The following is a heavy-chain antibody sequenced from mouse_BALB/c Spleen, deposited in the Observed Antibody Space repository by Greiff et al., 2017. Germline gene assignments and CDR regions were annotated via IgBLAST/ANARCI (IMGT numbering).Heavy chain of an antibody. D-gene: IGHD2-2*01. V-gene: IGHV1S81*02. CDR2: INPSNGGT. CDR3: TRSPYGYGFAY. Sequence: VQGVESGAELVKPGASVKLSCKASGYTFTSYYMYWVKQRPGQGLEWIGEINPSNGGTNFNEKFKSKATLTVDKSSSTAYMQLSSLTSEDSAVYYCTRSPYGYGFAYWGQGTLVTVSA. J-gene: IGHJ3*01. CDR1: GYTFTSYY.